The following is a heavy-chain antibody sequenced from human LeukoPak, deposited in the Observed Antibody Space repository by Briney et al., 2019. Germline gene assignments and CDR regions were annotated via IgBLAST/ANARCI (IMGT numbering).Heavy chain of an antibody. D-gene: IGHD3-22*01. CDR3: AKRGVVIRVILVGFHKEAYYFDS. V-gene: IGHV3-23*01. Sequence: GGSLRLSCAVSVITLSNYGMSWVRQAPGKGLEWGVGISGSGGGTTYADSVKGRFTVSRDNPKNTLYLQMNSLRAEDTAFYFCAKRGVVIRVILVGFHKEAYYFDSWGQGALVTVSS. CDR2: ISGSGGGT. CDR1: VITLSNYG. J-gene: IGHJ4*02.